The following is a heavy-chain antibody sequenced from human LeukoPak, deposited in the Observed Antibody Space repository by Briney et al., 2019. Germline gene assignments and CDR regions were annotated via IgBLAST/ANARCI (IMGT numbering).Heavy chain of an antibody. V-gene: IGHV4-39*07. CDR3: ARNPGMNTYWGPSYMDV. J-gene: IGHJ6*03. Sequence: PSETLSLTCTVSGGSISSSSYYWDWIRQPPGKGLEWIGSIYYSGSTYYNPSLKSRVTISVDTAKNQFSLKLSSVTAADTALYYCARNPGMNTYWGPSYMDVWGKGTTVTISS. CDR2: IYYSGST. D-gene: IGHD3-16*01. CDR1: GGSISSSSYY.